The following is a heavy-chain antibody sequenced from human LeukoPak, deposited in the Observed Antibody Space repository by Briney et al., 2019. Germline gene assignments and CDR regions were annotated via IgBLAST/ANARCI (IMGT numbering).Heavy chain of an antibody. J-gene: IGHJ6*03. V-gene: IGHV4-59*01. CDR2: IYYGGST. CDR3: ARGPTRDYYYYYMDV. CDR1: GGSISSYY. Sequence: SESLSLTCTVSGGSISSYYWSWIRQPPGKGLEWIGYIYYGGSTNYNPSLKSRVTISVDTSKNQFSLKLSSVTAADTAVYYCARGPTRDYYYYYMDVWGKGTTVTVSS.